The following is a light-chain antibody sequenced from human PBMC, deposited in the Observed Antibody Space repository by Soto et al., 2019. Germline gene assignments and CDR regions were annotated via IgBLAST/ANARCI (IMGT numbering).Light chain of an antibody. CDR2: GAS. CDR3: QHYGSSPQT. CDR1: QRSSRY. J-gene: IGKJ1*01. Sequence: EIMLKNSPGTLSLPQGERTTLSCRASQRSSRYLAWYQQKPGQGPRLLIYGASSRATGTPDRFSGSGSGTDFTLTINRLEPEDFALYYCQHYGSSPQTLGHVTKV. V-gene: IGKV3-20*01.